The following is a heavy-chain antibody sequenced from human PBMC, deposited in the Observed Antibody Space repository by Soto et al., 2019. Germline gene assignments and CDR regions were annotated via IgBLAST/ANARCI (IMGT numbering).Heavy chain of an antibody. CDR1: GYTFSEFD. CDR3: ARGNTFNYDGFDV. Sequence: AAVKVSCKASGYTFSEFDINWLRQASGQGPEWMGWMNAKSGDTFFAQRFQGKFNMTWDTSLSTAYMEVGSLTSDDTAIYYCARGNTFNYDGFDVWGQGNTVTVSS. D-gene: IGHD3-3*01. V-gene: IGHV1-8*01. J-gene: IGHJ6*02. CDR2: MNAKSGDT.